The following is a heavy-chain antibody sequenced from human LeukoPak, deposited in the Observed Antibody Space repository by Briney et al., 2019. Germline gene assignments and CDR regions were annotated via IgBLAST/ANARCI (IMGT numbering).Heavy chain of an antibody. CDR3: ARGHYDYVWGSYRQRESAFDI. J-gene: IGHJ3*02. D-gene: IGHD3-16*02. CDR2: T. V-gene: IGHV1-8*01. Sequence: TGYAQKFQGRVTMTRNTSISTAYMELSSLRSEDTAVYYCARGHYDYVWGSYRQRESAFDIWGQGTMVTVSS.